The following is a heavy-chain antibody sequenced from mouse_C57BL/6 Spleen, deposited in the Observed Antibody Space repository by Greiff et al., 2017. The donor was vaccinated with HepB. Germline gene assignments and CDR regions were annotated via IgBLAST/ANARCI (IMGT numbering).Heavy chain of an antibody. J-gene: IGHJ1*03. CDR1: GFTFTDYY. CDR2: IRNKANGYTT. D-gene: IGHD1-1*01. Sequence: EVKVVESGGGLVQPGGSLSLSCAASGFTFTDYYMSWVRQPPGKALEWLGFIRNKANGYTTEYSASVKGRFTISRDNSQSILYLQMNALRAEDSATYYGARYPITTVVADWYFDVWGTGTTVTVSS. V-gene: IGHV7-3*01. CDR3: ARYPITTVVADWYFDV.